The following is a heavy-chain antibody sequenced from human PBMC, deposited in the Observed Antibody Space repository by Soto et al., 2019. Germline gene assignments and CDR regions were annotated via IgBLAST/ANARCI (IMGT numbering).Heavy chain of an antibody. CDR3: AKDSGWHRLEYFDY. Sequence: PGGSLRLSCAASGFTFSSYSMNWVRQAPGKGLEWVSGISSNSGSIYYADSVKGRFTISRDNAKNSLYLQMNSLGAEDTALYYCAKDSGWHRLEYFDYWGRGTLVTVSS. D-gene: IGHD6-19*01. V-gene: IGHV3-48*04. CDR1: GFTFSSYS. J-gene: IGHJ4*02. CDR2: ISSNSGSI.